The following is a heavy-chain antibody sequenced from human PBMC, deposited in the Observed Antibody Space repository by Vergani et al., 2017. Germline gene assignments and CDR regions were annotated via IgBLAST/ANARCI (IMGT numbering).Heavy chain of an antibody. V-gene: IGHV3-30*02. CDR3: AKHFRGWGIDY. D-gene: IGHD3-16*01. CDR1: GFTLSNYD. Sequence: QVQLGESGGGVVQRGGSLRLSCATSGFTLSNYDMPWIRQGPGKELEFVAFIQFDGSNQYYADSVKGRFTLSRDFAKNTLYRQMNSLRTDDTATYYCAKHFRGWGIDYWGQGTQVIVSS. CDR2: IQFDGSNQ. J-gene: IGHJ4*02.